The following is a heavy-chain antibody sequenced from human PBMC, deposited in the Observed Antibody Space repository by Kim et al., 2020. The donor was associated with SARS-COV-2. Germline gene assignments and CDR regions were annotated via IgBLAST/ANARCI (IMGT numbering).Heavy chain of an antibody. V-gene: IGHV1-46*01. CDR2: INPSGGST. J-gene: IGHJ4*02. CDR3: ARDFRGSWTIDY. D-gene: IGHD2-15*01. Sequence: ASVKVSCKASGYTFTSNHMHWVRQAPGQGLEWMGIINPSGGSTAYAQKFQGRVTMTRDTSTTTDYMELSSLTSEDTAMYYCARDFRGSWTIDYCGQGTLV. CDR1: GYTFTSNH.